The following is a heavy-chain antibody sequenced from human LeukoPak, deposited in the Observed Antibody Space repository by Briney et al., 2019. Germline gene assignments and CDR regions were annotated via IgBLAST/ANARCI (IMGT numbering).Heavy chain of an antibody. CDR1: GYTFTGYY. J-gene: IGHJ4*02. D-gene: IGHD3-22*01. Sequence: SCKASGYTFTGYYMHWVRQAPGRGLEWVSSISSSSSYIYYADSVKGRFTISRDNAKNSLYLQMDSLRAEDTAVYYCARSYYDSSGYDYYFDYWGQGTLVTVSS. CDR2: ISSSSSYI. CDR3: ARSYYDSSGYDYYFDY. V-gene: IGHV3-21*01.